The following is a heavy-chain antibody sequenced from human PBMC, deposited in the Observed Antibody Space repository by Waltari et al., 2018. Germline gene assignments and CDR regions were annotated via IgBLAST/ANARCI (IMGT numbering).Heavy chain of an antibody. J-gene: IGHJ4*02. CDR1: AYAVNRGFH. V-gene: IGHV4-38-2*01. CDR3: MRQALGYCTSAACRRLES. CDR2: TYHDGTT. Sequence: QLQLQESVPGLLAPSETRSATCDVSAYAVNRGFHWGWIRQPPGRGLEWLGTTYHDGTTFYNPTLKSRLTISMDTSKNQFFLKVNSVTAADTAMYYCMRQALGYCTSAACRRLESWGQGTLVTVSS. D-gene: IGHD2-8*02.